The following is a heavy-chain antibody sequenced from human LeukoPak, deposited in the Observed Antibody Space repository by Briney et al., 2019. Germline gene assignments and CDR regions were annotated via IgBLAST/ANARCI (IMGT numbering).Heavy chain of an antibody. Sequence: PSETLSLTCTVSGGSISSGDYYWSWIRQPPGKGLEWIGYIYYSGRTYYNPSLKSRVTISVDTSKNQFSLKLSSVTAADTAVYYWARGQHFDYWGQGTLVTVSS. D-gene: IGHD5-18*01. CDR3: ARGQHFDY. CDR2: IYYSGRT. V-gene: IGHV4-30-4*08. CDR1: GGSISSGDYY. J-gene: IGHJ4*02.